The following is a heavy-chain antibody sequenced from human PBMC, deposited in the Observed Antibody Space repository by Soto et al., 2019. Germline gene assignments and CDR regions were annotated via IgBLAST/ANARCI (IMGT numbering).Heavy chain of an antibody. J-gene: IGHJ2*01. Sequence: EVQLVESGGGLVQPGGSLRLSCAASGFTVSDNYMSWVRQAPGKGLEWVSLIYSGGRTFYADSVKGRFTIPRDTNTVYLQMYSLRAEDTAIYYCARVNFYDTNYWYFDLWGRGTLVTVSS. V-gene: IGHV3-66*01. CDR1: GFTVSDNY. CDR2: IYSGGRT. CDR3: ARVNFYDTNYWYFDL. D-gene: IGHD3-22*01.